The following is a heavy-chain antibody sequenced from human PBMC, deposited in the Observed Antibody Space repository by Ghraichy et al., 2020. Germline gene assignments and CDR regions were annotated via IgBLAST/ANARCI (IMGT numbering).Heavy chain of an antibody. CDR2: INTYSDDT. CDR3: GRDSDDLLYYYGMDV. J-gene: IGHJ6*02. V-gene: IGHV1-18*01. D-gene: IGHD3-3*01. CDR1: GYTFTSYG. Sequence: ASVKVSCKASGYTFTSYGISWVRQAPGQGLEWMGWINTYSDDTKYSQKYQGRLTMTTDTSTSTAYMELRSLRSDDTAVYYCGRDSDDLLYYYGMDVWGQGTTVTVSS.